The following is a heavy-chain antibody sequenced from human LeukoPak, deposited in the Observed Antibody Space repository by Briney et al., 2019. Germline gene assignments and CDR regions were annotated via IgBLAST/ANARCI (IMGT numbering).Heavy chain of an antibody. D-gene: IGHD3-10*01. CDR1: GFTFSSYE. Sequence: GGSLRLSCAASGFTFSSYEMNWVRQAPGKGLEWVSYISSSGSTIYYADSVKGRFTISRDNAKNSLYLQMNSLRAEDTAVYYCAREVFYYGSGSYYINYGMDVWGQGTMVTVSS. CDR2: ISSSGSTI. J-gene: IGHJ6*02. CDR3: AREVFYYGSGSYYINYGMDV. V-gene: IGHV3-48*03.